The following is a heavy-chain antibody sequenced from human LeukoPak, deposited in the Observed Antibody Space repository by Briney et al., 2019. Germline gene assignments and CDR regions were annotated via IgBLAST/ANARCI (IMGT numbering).Heavy chain of an antibody. D-gene: IGHD3-22*01. CDR3: ARVKSHHYDSSRPPAFDI. J-gene: IGHJ3*02. CDR1: GYTFTSYA. V-gene: IGHV7-4-1*02. Sequence: ASVKVSCKASGYTFTSYAMNWVRQAPGQGLEWMGWINTNTGNPTYAQGFTGRFVFSLDTSVSTAYLQISSLKAEDTAVYYCARVKSHHYDSSRPPAFDIWGQGTMVTVSS. CDR2: INTNTGNP.